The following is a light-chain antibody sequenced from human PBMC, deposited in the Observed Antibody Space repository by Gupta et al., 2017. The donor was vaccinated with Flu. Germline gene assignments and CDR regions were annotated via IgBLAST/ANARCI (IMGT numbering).Light chain of an antibody. J-gene: IGKJ3*01. Sequence: NELRLSPGTQCLSPGEGASLSCRARQSVNSNYLAWYQQKPGQAPRLLIYGASSRAPGIPYRFSGSWSGTDFTLTISRLEPEDFAVYYCQQFGSSPPITFGPGTKVDIK. CDR2: GAS. CDR3: QQFGSSPPIT. CDR1: QSVNSNY. V-gene: IGKV3-20*01.